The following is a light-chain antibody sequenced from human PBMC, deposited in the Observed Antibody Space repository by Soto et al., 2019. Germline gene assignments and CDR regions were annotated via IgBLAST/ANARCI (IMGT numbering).Light chain of an antibody. J-gene: IGKJ1*01. CDR3: QQYNTYPRT. Sequence: DIQMTQSPSTLSASVGDRVTITCRASQSISSWLAWYQQKPGKAPKVLIYKESSLESGVPSRFSGSRSGTEFTLTISSLQPDDFATYYCQQYNTYPRTFGRGTKLEIK. CDR1: QSISSW. CDR2: KES. V-gene: IGKV1-5*03.